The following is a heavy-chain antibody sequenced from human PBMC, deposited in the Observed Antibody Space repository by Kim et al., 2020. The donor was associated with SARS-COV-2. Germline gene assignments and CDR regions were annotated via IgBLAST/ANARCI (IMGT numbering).Heavy chain of an antibody. CDR1: GHTFTRDS. D-gene: IGHD2-15*01. CDR3: LGGYYFDY. V-gene: IGHV1-3*01. Sequence: ASVKVSCKTSGHTFTRDSIHWVRQAPGQRLEWMGGIDCGNGNTIYSQKFQGRVTFTTDTSASTAYMELSSLRSEDSAVYYCLGGYYFDYWGQGTRVTVSS. CDR2: IDCGNGNT. J-gene: IGHJ4*02.